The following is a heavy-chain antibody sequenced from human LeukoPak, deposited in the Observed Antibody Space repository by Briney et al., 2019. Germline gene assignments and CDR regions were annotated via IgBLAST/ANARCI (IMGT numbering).Heavy chain of an antibody. V-gene: IGHV3-30*03. CDR3: AAGEPYAY. CDR2: ISYDGSNK. J-gene: IGHJ4*02. CDR1: GFTFSSYG. Sequence: PGGSLRLSCAASGFTFSSYGMHWVRQAPGSGLEWVALISYDGSNKYYADSVKGRFTISRDNSKNTLYLQMNSLRAEDTAVYYCAAGEPYAYWGQGTLVTVSS. D-gene: IGHD2-8*01.